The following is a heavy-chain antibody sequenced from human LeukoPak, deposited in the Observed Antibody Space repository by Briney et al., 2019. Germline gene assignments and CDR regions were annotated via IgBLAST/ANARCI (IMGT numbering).Heavy chain of an antibody. CDR3: ARDWDPRYSSGYFTH. CDR1: GGSMSGYY. D-gene: IGHD6-19*01. Sequence: PSETLSLTCTVSGGSMSGYYWSWIRQPPGKGLEWIGFIYYSGSTNYNPSLKSRVTMSVDTPKNQFSLQLGSVTAADTAVYYCARDWDPRYSSGYFTHWGQGILVTVSS. J-gene: IGHJ4*02. V-gene: IGHV4-59*01. CDR2: IYYSGST.